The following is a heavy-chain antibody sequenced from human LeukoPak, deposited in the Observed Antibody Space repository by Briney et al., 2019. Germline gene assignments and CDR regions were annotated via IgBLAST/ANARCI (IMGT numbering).Heavy chain of an antibody. V-gene: IGHV3-64*02. CDR1: GLTFSSHA. D-gene: IGHD3-3*01. Sequence: GGSLRLSCAASGLTFSSHAMHWVRQAPGKGLEYVSAIVSNGGNTYYADSVRGRFTISRDISKDTVYLQMGSLRPEDTAVYYCARGGYYAASDIWGQGALVTVSS. CDR3: ARGGYYAASDI. CDR2: IVSNGGNT. J-gene: IGHJ4*02.